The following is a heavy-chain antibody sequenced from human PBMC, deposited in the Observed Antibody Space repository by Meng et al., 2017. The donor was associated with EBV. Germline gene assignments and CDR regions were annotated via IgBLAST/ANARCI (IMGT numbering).Heavy chain of an antibody. CDR1: RGTFRSYA. CDR3: ASEAGRGFTPDY. CDR2: LIPMTDAY. Sequence: QLQYVLSGADVKEPGSSVTLTSTTTRGTFRSYAISCVRQAPGQGREWMGWLIPMTDAYHYTHKFQGIVTMTAVESTSTNYMDLSGLRSEDTAVYDCASEAGRGFTPDYWGQGTLVTVSS. J-gene: IGHJ4*02. V-gene: IGHV1-69*11. D-gene: IGHD3-10*01.